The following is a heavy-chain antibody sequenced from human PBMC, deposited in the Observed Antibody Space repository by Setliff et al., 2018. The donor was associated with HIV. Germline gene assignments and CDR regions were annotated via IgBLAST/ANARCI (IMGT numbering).Heavy chain of an antibody. CDR2: IYNSVTT. CDR3: ARVRLELRQYWFDS. CDR1: GASISSNT. D-gene: IGHD1-7*01. J-gene: IGHJ5*01. V-gene: IGHV4-59*12. Sequence: SETLSLTCIVSGASISSNTWSWIRQVPGKGLQWIGFIYNSVTTNYNPSLKRRVTISVDTSKNQFSLKLNFVTAADTAVYYCARVRLELRQYWFDSWGQGSPVTVSS.